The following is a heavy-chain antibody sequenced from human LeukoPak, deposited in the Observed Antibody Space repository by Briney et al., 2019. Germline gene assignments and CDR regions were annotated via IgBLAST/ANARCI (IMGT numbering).Heavy chain of an antibody. CDR1: RFTFRSYW. CDR3: ARRYFDWFLGAGGSLDI. Sequence: PGGSLRLSCAGSRFTFRSYWMHWVRQAPGKGLEWVANIKQDGSEKYYVDSVKGRFTISRDNANDSVYLQMNSLRAEDTAVYYCARRYFDWFLGAGGSLDIWGQGTMVTVSS. D-gene: IGHD3-9*01. J-gene: IGHJ3*02. CDR2: IKQDGSEK. V-gene: IGHV3-7*01.